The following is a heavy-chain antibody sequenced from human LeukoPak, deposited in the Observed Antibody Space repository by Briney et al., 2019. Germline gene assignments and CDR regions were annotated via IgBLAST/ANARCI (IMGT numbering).Heavy chain of an antibody. CDR1: GYTFTSYY. J-gene: IGHJ6*02. V-gene: IGHV1-46*01. CDR2: INPSGGST. Sequence: ASVKVSCKASGYTFTSYYMHWVRQAPGQGLEWMGIINPSGGSTSYAQKFQGRVTITRDTSTSTVYMELSSLRSEDTAVYYCARDQDGSGSYNYYYGMDVWGQGTTVTVSS. CDR3: ARDQDGSGSYNYYYGMDV. D-gene: IGHD3-10*01.